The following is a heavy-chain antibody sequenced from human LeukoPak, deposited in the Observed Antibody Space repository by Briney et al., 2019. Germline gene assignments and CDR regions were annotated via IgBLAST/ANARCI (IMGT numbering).Heavy chain of an antibody. J-gene: IGHJ4*02. V-gene: IGHV4-59*01. CDR3: ARLFCSGGTCTIFDY. D-gene: IGHD2-15*01. CDR2: IFYSWST. CDR1: GDSISSYY. Sequence: PSETLSLTCTVSGDSISSYYWSWIRQPPGKGLEWIGYIFYSWSTNYNPSLKSRVTMSVDTSKNQISLKLTSVTAADTAVYYCARLFCSGGTCTIFDYWGQGTLVTVSS.